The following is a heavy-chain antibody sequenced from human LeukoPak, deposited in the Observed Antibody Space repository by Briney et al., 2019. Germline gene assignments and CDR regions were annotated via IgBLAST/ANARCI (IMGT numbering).Heavy chain of an antibody. V-gene: IGHV3-23*01. D-gene: IGHD3-22*01. Sequence: GGSLRLSCAVSGITLSNYGMSWVRQAPGKVLEWVAGISGSGGGTNYADSVRGRFTISRDNSKNTLYLQMNSLGAEDTAVYFCAKRGVVIRVILVGFHKEAYYFDSWGQGALVTVSS. CDR1: GITLSNYG. J-gene: IGHJ4*02. CDR2: ISGSGGGT. CDR3: AKRGVVIRVILVGFHKEAYYFDS.